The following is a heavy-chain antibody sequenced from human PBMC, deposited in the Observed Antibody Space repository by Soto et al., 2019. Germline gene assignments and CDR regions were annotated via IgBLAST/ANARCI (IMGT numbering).Heavy chain of an antibody. Sequence: QVQLQQWGAGLLKPSETLSLTCAVYGGPFSGYYWSWIRQPPGKGLEWIGEINHSGSANYNPSLKSRVTISEDTSKHQFSLTVTSVTAADTAVYYCARGQYHDVLTGYRNGVFDYWGQGTLVTVSS. CDR2: INHSGSA. CDR3: ARGQYHDVLTGYRNGVFDY. J-gene: IGHJ4*02. D-gene: IGHD3-9*01. CDR1: GGPFSGYY. V-gene: IGHV4-34*01.